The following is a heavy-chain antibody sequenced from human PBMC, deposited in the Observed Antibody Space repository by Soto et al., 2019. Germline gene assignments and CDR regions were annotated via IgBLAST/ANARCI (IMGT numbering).Heavy chain of an antibody. Sequence: ASVKVSCKASGGTFSSYAISWVRQAPGQGLEWMGGIIPIFGTANYAQKFQGRVTITADKSTSTAYMELSSLRSEDTAVYYCARGLDIVVVPAAINTAYNWCDPWGQGTLVTVSS. CDR2: IIPIFGTA. V-gene: IGHV1-69*06. CDR1: GGTFSSYA. J-gene: IGHJ5*02. CDR3: ARGLDIVVVPAAINTAYNWCDP. D-gene: IGHD2-2*02.